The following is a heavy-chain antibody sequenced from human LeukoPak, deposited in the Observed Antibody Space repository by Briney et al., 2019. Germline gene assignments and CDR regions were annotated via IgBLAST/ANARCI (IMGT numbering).Heavy chain of an antibody. J-gene: IGHJ3*02. CDR2: ISSNGGST. V-gene: IGHV3-64*01. CDR3: ARGGYQPTNAFDI. CDR1: GLTFSSYF. D-gene: IGHD2-2*01. Sequence: GGSLRLSCAASGLTFSSYFVHWVRHARGEGREYVSAISSNGGSTYYANSVKGRFTISRDNSKNTLYLQMGSLRAEDMAVYYCARGGYQPTNAFDIWGQETMVTVSS.